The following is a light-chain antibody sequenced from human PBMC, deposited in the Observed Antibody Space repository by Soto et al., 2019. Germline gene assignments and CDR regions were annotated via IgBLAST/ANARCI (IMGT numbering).Light chain of an antibody. CDR3: AAWDDSLIGV. J-gene: IGLJ3*02. CDR2: SNN. Sequence: QAVVTQPPSASGTPGQRVTISCSGSSSNIGSNTVNWCQQLPGTAPKHLIFSNNQRPSGVPDRFSGSKSGTSASLAISGLQPEDEADYYCAAWDDSLIGVFGGGTKLTVL. CDR1: SSNIGSNT. V-gene: IGLV1-44*01.